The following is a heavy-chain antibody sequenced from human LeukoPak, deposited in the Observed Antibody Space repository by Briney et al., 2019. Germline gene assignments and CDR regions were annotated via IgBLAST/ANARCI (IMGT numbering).Heavy chain of an antibody. CDR2: ISGSGGST. D-gene: IGHD3-10*01. V-gene: IGHV3-23*01. CDR3: ARAYYHGSRSYRVAFHI. Sequence: GGSLRLSCTASGFTFGDYAMSWVRQAPGKGLEWVSAISGSGGSTYYADSVRGRFTISRDNSKNTLYLQMNSLRAEDTAVYYCARAYYHGSRSYRVAFHIWGQGPMVTVSS. J-gene: IGHJ3*02. CDR1: GFTFGDYA.